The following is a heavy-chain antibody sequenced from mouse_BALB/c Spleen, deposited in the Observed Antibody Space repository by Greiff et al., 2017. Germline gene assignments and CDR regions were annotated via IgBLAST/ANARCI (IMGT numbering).Heavy chain of an antibody. V-gene: IGHV5-12-2*01. D-gene: IGHD2-10*02. J-gene: IGHJ3*01. CDR2: ISNGGGST. Sequence: EVQLVESGGGLVQPGGSLKLSCAASGFTFSSYTMSWVRQTPEKRLEWVAYISNGGGSTYYPDTVKGRFTISRDNAKNTLYLQMSSLKSEDTAMYYCARGYGNYVDWFAYWGQGTLVTVSA. CDR3: ARGYGNYVDWFAY. CDR1: GFTFSSYT.